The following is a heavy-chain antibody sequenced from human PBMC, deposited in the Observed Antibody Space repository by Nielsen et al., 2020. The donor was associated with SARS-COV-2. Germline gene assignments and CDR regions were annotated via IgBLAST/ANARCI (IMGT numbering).Heavy chain of an antibody. Sequence: SETLSLTCTVSGEPISSGVYYWSWIRQPPGKGLEWIGEINHSGSTNYNPSLKSRVTISVDTSKNQFSLKLSSVTAADTAVYYCARRAAGTDYFDYWGQGTLVTVSS. CDR1: GEPISSGVYY. CDR2: INHSGST. D-gene: IGHD6-13*01. J-gene: IGHJ4*02. CDR3: ARRAAGTDYFDY. V-gene: IGHV4-34*01.